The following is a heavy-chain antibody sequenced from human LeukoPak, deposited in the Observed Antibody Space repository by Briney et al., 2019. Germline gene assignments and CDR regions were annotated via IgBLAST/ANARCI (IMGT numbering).Heavy chain of an antibody. Sequence: GGSLRLSCAASGFSVSTYYMTWVRQAPGKGLEWVSFTYTACSTYYADSVKGRFTISRDNSKKTMYLQMNSLRAEDAAVYYCARGAGERYFDYWGRRTQVTVSS. D-gene: IGHD3-10*01. CDR3: ARGAGERYFDY. CDR2: TYTACST. V-gene: IGHV3-66*01. J-gene: IGHJ4*02. CDR1: GFSVSTYY.